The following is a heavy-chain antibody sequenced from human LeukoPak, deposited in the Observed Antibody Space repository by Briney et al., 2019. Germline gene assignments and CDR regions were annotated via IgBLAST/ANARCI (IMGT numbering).Heavy chain of an antibody. CDR2: IIPILGIA. D-gene: IGHD6-19*01. CDR3: ASSVAGKQ. V-gene: IGHV1-69*04. CDR1: GGTFSSYA. J-gene: IGHJ4*02. Sequence: ASVKASCKASGGTFSSYAISWVRQAPGQGLEWMGRIIPILGIANYAQKFQGRVTITADKSTSTAYMELSSLRSEDTAVYYCASSVAGKQWGQGTLVTVSS.